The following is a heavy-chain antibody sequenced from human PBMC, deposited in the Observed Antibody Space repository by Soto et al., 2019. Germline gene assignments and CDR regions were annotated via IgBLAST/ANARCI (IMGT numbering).Heavy chain of an antibody. D-gene: IGHD2-15*01. V-gene: IGHV4-38-2*01. CDR3: ARVEAAKFFAH. Sequence: SDTLSLTCAVSNYSISSGYYWGWIRQPPEKGLEYIGSIFHTGSTYYNPSLKSRVIISVDTSKNQFSLRLNVVTAADTAVSFCARVEAAKFFAHWRQGTLVTVSS. J-gene: IGHJ4*02. CDR2: IFHTGST. CDR1: NYSISSGYY.